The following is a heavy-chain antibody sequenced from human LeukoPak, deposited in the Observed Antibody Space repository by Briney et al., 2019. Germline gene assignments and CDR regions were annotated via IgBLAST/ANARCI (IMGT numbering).Heavy chain of an antibody. CDR1: GGTFSSYA. V-gene: IGHV1-69*06. CDR2: IIPIFGTA. Sequence: ASVKVSCKASGGTFSSYAISWVRQAPGQGLEWMGGIIPIFGTANYAQKFQDRVTISWDTSANSGYMEMSSLRFEDSAVYFCARYRPHTSSFDSWGQGTLVTVSS. D-gene: IGHD6-19*01. CDR3: ARYRPHTSSFDS. J-gene: IGHJ4*02.